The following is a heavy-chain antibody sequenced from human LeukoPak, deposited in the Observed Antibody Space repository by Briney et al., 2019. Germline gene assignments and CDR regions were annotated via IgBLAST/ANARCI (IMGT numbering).Heavy chain of an antibody. D-gene: IGHD2-21*02. CDR3: ARHALATVTDPSFDY. J-gene: IGHJ4*02. V-gene: IGHV4-39*01. CDR2: LYHSGST. Sequence: PSETLSLTCTVSGGSISTPGYYWGWIRQPPGKGLEWIGILYHSGSTYYKPSLKSRATISVDKSKNQCSLKLRSVTAADTAVYYCARHALATVTDPSFDYWGQGTLVTVSS. CDR1: GGSISTPGYY.